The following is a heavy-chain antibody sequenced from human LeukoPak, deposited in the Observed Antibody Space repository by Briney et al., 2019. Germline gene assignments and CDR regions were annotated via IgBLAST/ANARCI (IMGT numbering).Heavy chain of an antibody. V-gene: IGHV5-51*01. CDR1: GYSFTSYW. CDR2: VYPGDSDT. D-gene: IGHD3-22*01. Sequence: GESLKISCKGSGYSFTSYWIGWVRQMPGKGLEWMGIVYPGDSDTRYSPSFQGQVTISADKSISTAYLQWSSLKASDTAMHYCARLPGRYYDSSGYYYFQHWGQGTLVTVSS. J-gene: IGHJ1*01. CDR3: ARLPGRYYDSSGYYYFQH.